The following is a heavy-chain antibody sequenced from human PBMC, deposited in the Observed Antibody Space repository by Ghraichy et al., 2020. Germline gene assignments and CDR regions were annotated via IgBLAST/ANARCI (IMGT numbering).Heavy chain of an antibody. CDR2: ISCSGGST. CDR1: GLTFSSYA. J-gene: IGHJ6*03. D-gene: IGHD6-19*01. V-gene: IGHV3-23*01. Sequence: AGSLRLSCAASGLTFSSYAMSWVLQAPGKGLEWVSAISCSGGSTYYADSVKVRFTISRDNSTNTLYLQMNSLSAEDTAVYYCAKGSGWYFYYYMDVWGKGTTVTVSS. CDR3: AKGSGWYFYYYMDV.